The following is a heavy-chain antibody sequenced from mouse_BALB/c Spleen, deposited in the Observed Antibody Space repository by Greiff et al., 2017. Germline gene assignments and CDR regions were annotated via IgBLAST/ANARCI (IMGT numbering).Heavy chain of an antibody. V-gene: IGHV14-1*02. CDR2: IDPENGNT. CDR1: GFNIKDYY. D-gene: IGHD1-2*01. J-gene: IGHJ1*01. CDR3: ARWDYYGYGWYFDV. Sequence: VTLKVSGAELVRPGALVKLSCKASGFNIKDYYMHWVKQRPEQGLEWIGWIDPENGNTIYDPKFQGKASITADTSSNTAYLQLSSLTSEDTAVYYCARWDYYGYGWYFDVWGAGTTVTVSS.